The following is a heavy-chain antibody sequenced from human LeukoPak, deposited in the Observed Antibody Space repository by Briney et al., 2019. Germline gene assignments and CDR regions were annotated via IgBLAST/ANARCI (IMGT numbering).Heavy chain of an antibody. V-gene: IGHV3-48*04. CDR1: GFTFTTYW. CDR3: ARDGYFGSDSVTGAGALGDYYMDV. J-gene: IGHJ6*03. Sequence: GGSLRLSCAASGFTFTTYWMTWVRQAPGKGLEWVSYISSSGSNIYYADSVKGRFTISRDNAKNSLYLQMNSLRAEDTALYYCARDGYFGSDSVTGAGALGDYYMDVWGKGTTVTVSS. CDR2: ISSSGSNI. D-gene: IGHD3-9*01.